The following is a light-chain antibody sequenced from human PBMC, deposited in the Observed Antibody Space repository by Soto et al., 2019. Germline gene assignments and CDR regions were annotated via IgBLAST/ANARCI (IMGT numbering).Light chain of an antibody. V-gene: IGKV1-5*03. CDR1: QTVNSW. CDR2: KAS. CDR3: QQYNSYIT. Sequence: DIQMTQSPSTLSASVGDRVTITCRASQTVNSWLAWYQQKPGRAPKLLIYKASTLQGGVPPRFSGSGSGTEFTLTITSLQPDDFAAYFCQQYNSYITFGGGNKVDIK. J-gene: IGKJ4*01.